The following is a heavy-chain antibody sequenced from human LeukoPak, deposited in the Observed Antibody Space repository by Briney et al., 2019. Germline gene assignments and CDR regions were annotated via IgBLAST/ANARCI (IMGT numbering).Heavy chain of an antibody. CDR3: ARAAGARLAARRVDCDY. Sequence: VASVKVSCKASGYTFTSYGISWVRQAPGQGLEWMGWISAYNGNTNYAQKLQGRVTMTTDTSTSTAYMELRSLRSDDTAVYYCARAAGARLAARRVDCDYWGQGTLVTVSS. V-gene: IGHV1-18*01. J-gene: IGHJ4*02. CDR2: ISAYNGNT. CDR1: GYTFTSYG. D-gene: IGHD6-6*01.